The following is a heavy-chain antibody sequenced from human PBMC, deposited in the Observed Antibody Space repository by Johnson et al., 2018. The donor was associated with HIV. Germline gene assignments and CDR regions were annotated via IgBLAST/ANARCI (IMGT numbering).Heavy chain of an antibody. CDR3: ARDRWLQLGAFDI. CDR1: GFTFDDYA. CDR2: VQFDGSNK. Sequence: VQLVESGGGLVKPGGSLRLSCAASGFTFDDYAMHWVRQAPGKGLEWVASVQFDGSNKYYIDSVKGRFTISRDNSKNSLYLQINSLRADDTAVYYCARDRWLQLGAFDIWGQGTMVTVSS. V-gene: IGHV3-33*08. D-gene: IGHD5-24*01. J-gene: IGHJ3*02.